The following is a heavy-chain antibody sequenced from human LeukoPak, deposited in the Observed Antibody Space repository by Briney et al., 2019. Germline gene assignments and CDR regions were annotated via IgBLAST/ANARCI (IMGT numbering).Heavy chain of an antibody. CDR2: IYYSGST. J-gene: IGHJ3*02. CDR1: GGSISSYY. V-gene: IGHV4-59*08. Sequence: SETLSLTCTVSGGSISSYYWSWIRQPPGKGLEWIGYIYYSGSTNYNPSLKSRVTISVDTSKNQFSLKLSSVTAADTAVYYCARHEVVVAASYAFDIWGQGTMVTVSS. D-gene: IGHD2-15*01. CDR3: ARHEVVVAASYAFDI.